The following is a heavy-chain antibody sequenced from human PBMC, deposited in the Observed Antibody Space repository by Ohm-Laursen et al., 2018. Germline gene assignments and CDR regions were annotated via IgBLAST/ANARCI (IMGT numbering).Heavy chain of an antibody. Sequence: SLRLSCTASGFTFSDYYMSWIRQAPGKGLEWVSYISSSGGTIYYADSMKGRFTISRDNANNSLYLQMNSLRAEDTAVYYCARDSYYYDSSGRRNDAFDIWGQGTMVTVSS. CDR3: ARDSYYYDSSGRRNDAFDI. J-gene: IGHJ3*02. CDR2: ISSSGGTI. CDR1: GFTFSDYY. D-gene: IGHD3-22*01. V-gene: IGHV3-11*01.